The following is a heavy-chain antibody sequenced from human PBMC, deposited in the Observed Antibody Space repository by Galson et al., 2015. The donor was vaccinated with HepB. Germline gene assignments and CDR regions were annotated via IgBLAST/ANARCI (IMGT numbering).Heavy chain of an antibody. CDR3: ARVADSDYGDHTHFDY. J-gene: IGHJ4*02. Sequence: SLRLSCAASGFIFSDYYMSWIRQAPGKGLEWLSYISGGTTYSNYADSVKGRFTISRDNAKNSLYLQINSLRADDTAVYYCARVADSDYGDHTHFDYWGQGSLVTGSS. CDR1: GFIFSDYY. V-gene: IGHV3-11*06. CDR2: ISGGTTYS. D-gene: IGHD4-17*01.